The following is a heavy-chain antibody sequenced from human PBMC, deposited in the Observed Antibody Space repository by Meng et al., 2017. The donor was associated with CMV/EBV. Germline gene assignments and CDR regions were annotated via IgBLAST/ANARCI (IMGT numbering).Heavy chain of an antibody. V-gene: IGHV3-30*04. CDR2: ISYDGSNK. CDR1: GFTFSSYA. J-gene: IGHJ6*02. Sequence: GSLLKISCAASGFTFSSYAMHWVRQAPGKGLEWVAVISYDGSNKYYADSVKGRFTISRDNSKNTLYLQMNSLRAEDTAVYYCAREQYYYDSSGYPLYYGMDVWGQGTTVTVS. CDR3: AREQYYYDSSGYPLYYGMDV. D-gene: IGHD3-22*01.